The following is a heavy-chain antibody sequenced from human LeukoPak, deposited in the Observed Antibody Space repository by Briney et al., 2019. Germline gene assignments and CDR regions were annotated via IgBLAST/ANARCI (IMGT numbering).Heavy chain of an antibody. CDR3: ASGDFDN. V-gene: IGHV4-61*03. CDR1: GGSVSSGSYY. CDR2: IYYTGST. D-gene: IGHD3-10*01. J-gene: IGHJ4*02. Sequence: SETLSLTCTVSGGSVSSGSYYWSWIRQPPGKRLEWIGYIYYTGSTNYAPSFRGRVTISLDTSKNHFSLKLTSVTAADTAVYYCASGDFDNWGQGTLVTVSS.